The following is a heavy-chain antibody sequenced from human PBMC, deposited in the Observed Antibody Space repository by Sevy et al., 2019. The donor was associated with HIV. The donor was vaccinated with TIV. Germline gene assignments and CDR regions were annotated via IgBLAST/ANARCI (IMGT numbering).Heavy chain of an antibody. J-gene: IGHJ4*02. D-gene: IGHD6-6*01. CDR1: GASVSSGSFF. V-gene: IGHV4-61*01. CDR2: IYYSGST. Sequence: SETLSLTCSVSGASVSSGSFFWTWIRQAPGKGLEWIGYIYYSGSTNYNPSLNSRVTFSVDTSKNQFSLKLRSVTAADTAVYYCARDQAESSSTGGLDSWGPGALVTVSS. CDR3: ARDQAESSSTGGLDS.